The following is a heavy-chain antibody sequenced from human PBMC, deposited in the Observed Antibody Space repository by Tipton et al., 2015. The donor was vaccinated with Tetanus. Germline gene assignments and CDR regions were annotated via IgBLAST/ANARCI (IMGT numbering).Heavy chain of an antibody. CDR3: ARATSTGPAYNWFDP. Sequence: VKPSQTLSVTCTVSGGSISSGGFFWNWLRQSPGKGLEWIGYVYYSGTTHYNPSLKSRVTISIDSSKNQLSLKLTSVTAADTAVYYCARATSTGPAYNWFDPWGQGALVTVSS. J-gene: IGHJ5*02. CDR2: VYYSGTT. V-gene: IGHV4-30-2*06. CDR1: GGSISSGGFF. D-gene: IGHD2-8*02.